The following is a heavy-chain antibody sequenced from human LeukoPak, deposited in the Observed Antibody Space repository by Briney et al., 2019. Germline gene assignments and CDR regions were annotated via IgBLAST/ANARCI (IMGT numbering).Heavy chain of an antibody. J-gene: IGHJ4*02. CDR3: AKGAYYHGSGRYFDL. CDR1: GFTFSNYD. V-gene: IGHV3-23*01. D-gene: IGHD3-10*01. Sequence: GGSLRLFCADSGFTFSNYDMNRVRQAPGKGLEWVSAISGSGGATYYADSVKGRFTMSRDNSKNTLYLQMNSLRAEDTAVYYCAKGAYYHGSGRYFDLGGQGTLVTVSS. CDR2: ISGSGGAT.